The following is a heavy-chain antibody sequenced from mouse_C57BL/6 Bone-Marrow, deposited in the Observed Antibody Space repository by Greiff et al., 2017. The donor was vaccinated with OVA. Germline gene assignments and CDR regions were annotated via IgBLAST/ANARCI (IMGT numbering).Heavy chain of an antibody. V-gene: IGHV5-9-1*02. D-gene: IGHD1-1*01. CDR3: TKERGNYYGLYWYFDV. CDR2: ISSGGDYI. J-gene: IGHJ1*03. CDR1: GFTFSSYA. Sequence: EVMLVESGEGLVKPGGSLKLSCAASGFTFSSYAMSWVRQTPEKRLEWVAYISSGGDYIYYADTVKGRFTISRDNARNTLYLQMSSLKSEDTAMYYCTKERGNYYGLYWYFDVWGTGTTVTVSS.